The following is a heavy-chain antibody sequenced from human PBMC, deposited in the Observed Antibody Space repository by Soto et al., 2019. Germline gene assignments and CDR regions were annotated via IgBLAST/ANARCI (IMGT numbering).Heavy chain of an antibody. J-gene: IGHJ5*02. D-gene: IGHD3-3*01. CDR2: INPHGGST. CDR1: GDTFTSYY. CDR3: ARSSGGNFGIIIEGSNWFDP. V-gene: IGHV1-46*01. Sequence: GASVKVSCKAPGDTFTSYYLNWVRQAPGQGLEWMGVINPHGGSTKYAQKFQGRITMTRDTSRSTVYMELSSLRSDDTAIYYCARSSGGNFGIIIEGSNWFDPWGQGTLVT.